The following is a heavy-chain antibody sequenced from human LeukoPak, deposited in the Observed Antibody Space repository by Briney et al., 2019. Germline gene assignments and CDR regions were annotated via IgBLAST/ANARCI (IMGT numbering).Heavy chain of an antibody. CDR3: ARDGSYYDSSGYYLGAFDI. V-gene: IGHV3-30*03. Sequence: GGSLRLSCVASGFTFSSYGMHWVRQAPGKGLEWVAVISYDGSNKYYADSVKGRFTISRDNSKNTLYLQMNSLRAEDTAVYYCARDGSYYDSSGYYLGAFDIWGQGTMVTVSS. J-gene: IGHJ3*02. CDR1: GFTFSSYG. CDR2: ISYDGSNK. D-gene: IGHD3-22*01.